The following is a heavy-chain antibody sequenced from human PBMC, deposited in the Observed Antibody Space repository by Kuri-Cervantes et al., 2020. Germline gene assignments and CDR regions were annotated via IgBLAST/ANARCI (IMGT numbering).Heavy chain of an antibody. CDR3: ATSPGYYFYDY. J-gene: IGHJ4*02. Sequence: SETLSLTCTVSGGSISSYYWSWIRQPAGKGLEWIGRIYTSGSTNYNPSLKSRVTISVDKSKNQFSLKLSSVTAADTAVYYCATSPGYYFYDYWGQGTLVTVSS. CDR2: IYTSGST. D-gene: IGHD3-22*01. V-gene: IGHV4-4*07. CDR1: GGSISSYY.